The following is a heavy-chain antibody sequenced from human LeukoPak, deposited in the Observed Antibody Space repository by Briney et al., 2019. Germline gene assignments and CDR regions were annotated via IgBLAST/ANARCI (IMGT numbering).Heavy chain of an antibody. J-gene: IGHJ5*02. CDR2: ISWNSGSI. D-gene: IGHD2-21*02. V-gene: IGHV3-9*01. CDR3: AKNTYSYSGWFDV. Sequence: GRSLRLSCAASGFTFDDYAMHWVRQAPGKGLEWVPGISWNSGSIGYADSVKGRFTISRDNAKNSLYLQMKSLRAEDTAMYYCAKNTYSYSGWFDVWGQGTLVTVSS. CDR1: GFTFDDYA.